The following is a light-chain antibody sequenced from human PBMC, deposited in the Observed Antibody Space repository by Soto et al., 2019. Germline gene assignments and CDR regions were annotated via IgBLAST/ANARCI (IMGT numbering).Light chain of an antibody. CDR1: NSNIGAGYD. Sequence: QSVLTQPPSVSGAPGQRVTISCTGSNSNIGAGYDVHWYQQLPGIAPKLLIYGNNIRPSGVPDRFSGSKSGTSASLTITGLQAEDEADYYCSSYKSGATLVFGGGTKLTVL. V-gene: IGLV1-40*01. J-gene: IGLJ2*01. CDR2: GNN. CDR3: SSYKSGATLV.